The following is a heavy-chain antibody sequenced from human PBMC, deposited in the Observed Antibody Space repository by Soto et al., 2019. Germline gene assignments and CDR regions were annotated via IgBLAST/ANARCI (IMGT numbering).Heavy chain of an antibody. CDR2: ISAYNGNT. J-gene: IGHJ6*02. Sequence: GASVKVSFKASGYTFTRYGISWVRQAPGQGLEWMGWISAYNGNTNYNTNYAQKLQGRVTMTTDTSTSTAYMELRSLRSDDTAVYYCARGYNWNDYPYYGMDVWGQGTTVTVSS. CDR1: GYTFTRYG. CDR3: ARGYNWNDYPYYGMDV. D-gene: IGHD1-1*01. V-gene: IGHV1-18*01.